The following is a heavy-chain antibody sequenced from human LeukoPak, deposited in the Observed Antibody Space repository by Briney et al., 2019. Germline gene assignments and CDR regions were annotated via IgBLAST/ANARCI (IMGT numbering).Heavy chain of an antibody. CDR1: GFTFSSYG. D-gene: IGHD2-2*01. J-gene: IGHJ4*02. CDR2: ISYDGSNK. V-gene: IGHV3-30*18. CDR3: AKLSSTSWTFDY. Sequence: PGRSLRLSCAPSGFTFSSYGMHWVRQAPGKELEWVAVISYDGSNKYYADSVKGRFTISRDNSKNTLYLQMNSLRTEDTAVYYCAKLSSTSWTFDYWGQGTLVTVSS.